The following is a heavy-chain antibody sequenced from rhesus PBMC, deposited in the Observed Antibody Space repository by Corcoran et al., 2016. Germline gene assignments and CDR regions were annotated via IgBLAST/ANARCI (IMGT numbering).Heavy chain of an antibody. Sequence: QLKLQESGPGLVKPLETLSLTCAVSGGSVRSSNWWSWIRHPPGKGLEWIGYISGSSGSTYYNPSLKSRVTISTDTSKNQFSRKLSAVTAADTAVYYCARDRDSGSWEDFDFWGQGVLVTVSS. V-gene: IGHV4-65*01. D-gene: IGHD6-25*01. CDR2: ISGSSGST. CDR1: GGSVRSSNW. CDR3: ARDRDSGSWEDFDF. J-gene: IGHJ4*01.